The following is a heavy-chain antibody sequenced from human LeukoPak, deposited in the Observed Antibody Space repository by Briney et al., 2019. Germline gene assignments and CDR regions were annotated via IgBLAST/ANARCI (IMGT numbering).Heavy chain of an antibody. V-gene: IGHV3-33*01. Sequence: GGSLRLSCEASGFIFSNYGMHWVRQAPGKGLEWLALIWYDGQTKFYADSVKGRFTISRDNSGNTLFLHMTSLRVEDTAVYYCAREWGRIAVAGGPGYWGQGALVTVSS. D-gene: IGHD6-19*01. CDR1: GFIFSNYG. CDR3: AREWGRIAVAGGPGY. CDR2: IWYDGQTK. J-gene: IGHJ4*02.